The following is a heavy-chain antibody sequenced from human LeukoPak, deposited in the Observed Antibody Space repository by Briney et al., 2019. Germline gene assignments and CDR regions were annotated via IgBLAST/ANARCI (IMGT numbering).Heavy chain of an antibody. CDR2: INDTGST. D-gene: IGHD3-10*01. V-gene: IGHV4-34*01. CDR1: GGSFSGYY. Sequence: SETLSLTCAVSGGSFSGYYWSWIRQPPGKGLEWIREINDTGSTNYNPSLKSRVTISVDTSKNQFSLKLSSVTAADTAVYYCAIWFGELLYPYYFDYWGQGTLVTVSS. CDR3: AIWFGELLYPYYFDY. J-gene: IGHJ4*02.